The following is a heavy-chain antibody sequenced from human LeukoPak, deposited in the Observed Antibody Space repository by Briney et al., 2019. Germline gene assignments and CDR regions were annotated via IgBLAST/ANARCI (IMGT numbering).Heavy chain of an antibody. CDR1: EFTVSVNY. J-gene: IGHJ5*01. CDR3: ARDIAHCTGDMCYNIRFDS. D-gene: IGHD2-8*02. Sequence: GGSLRLSCAASEFTVSVNYMSWVRQAPGKGLEWVSFIYSSGGTYYADSVKGRFTISRDSSKNILHLQMNTLRAEDTAVYYCARDIAHCTGDMCYNIRFDSWGQGTLVTVSS. V-gene: IGHV3-66*03. CDR2: IYSSGGT.